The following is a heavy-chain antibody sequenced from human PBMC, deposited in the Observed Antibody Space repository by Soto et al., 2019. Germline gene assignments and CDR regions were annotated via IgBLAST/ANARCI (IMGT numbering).Heavy chain of an antibody. Sequence: SETLSLTCTVSGGSISSYCWSWIRQSPGKGLEWIRYIYYSGSTKYNPSLKSRVTISVDTSKNQFSLKLSSVTAADTAVYYCARGRGDTAMAWYYWGQGTLVTVSS. V-gene: IGHV4-59*01. J-gene: IGHJ4*02. CDR1: GGSISSYC. CDR2: IYYSGST. CDR3: ARGRGDTAMAWYY. D-gene: IGHD5-18*01.